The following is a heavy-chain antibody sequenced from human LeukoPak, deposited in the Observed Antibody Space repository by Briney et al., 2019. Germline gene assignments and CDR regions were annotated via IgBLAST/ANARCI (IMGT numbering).Heavy chain of an antibody. CDR1: GFTFSSNW. V-gene: IGHV3-74*01. D-gene: IGHD1-26*01. CDR3: VYSGNFRFDY. CDR2: ISPDGTST. J-gene: IGHJ4*02. Sequence: GGSLRLSCAASGFTFSSNWIHWVRQVPGKGLVWVSRISPDGTSTTYADSVKGRFTISRDNAKNTLYLQMNTLRAEDTAVYYCVYSGNFRFDYWCQGTLVTVSS.